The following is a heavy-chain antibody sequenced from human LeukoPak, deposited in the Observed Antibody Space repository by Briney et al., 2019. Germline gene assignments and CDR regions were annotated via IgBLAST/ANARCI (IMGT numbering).Heavy chain of an antibody. D-gene: IGHD6-13*01. CDR3: ARGTAGISV. V-gene: IGHV4-4*07. CDR1: GGSISNSY. J-gene: IGHJ6*02. CDR2: IYSSGST. Sequence: SETLSLTCSVSGGSISNSYWSWIRQPAGKGLEWIGRIYSSGSTNYHPSLKSRVTMSVDTSGNQFSLRLSSVTAADTAVYYCARGTAGISVWGPGTTVTVSS.